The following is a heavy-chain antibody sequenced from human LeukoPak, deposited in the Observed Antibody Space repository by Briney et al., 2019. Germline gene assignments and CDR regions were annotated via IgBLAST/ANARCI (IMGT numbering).Heavy chain of an antibody. Sequence: GGSLRLSCAASGSTFSSYAMSWVRQAPGKGLEWVSAISGSGGSTYYADSVKGRFTISRDNSKNTLYLQMNSLRAEDTAVYYCAKGYGDYVGQKFDYWGQGTLVTVSS. V-gene: IGHV3-23*01. J-gene: IGHJ4*02. D-gene: IGHD4-17*01. CDR3: AKGYGDYVGQKFDY. CDR2: ISGSGGST. CDR1: GSTFSSYA.